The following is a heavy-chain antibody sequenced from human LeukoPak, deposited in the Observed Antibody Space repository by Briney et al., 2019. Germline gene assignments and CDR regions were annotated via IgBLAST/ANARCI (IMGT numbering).Heavy chain of an antibody. CDR1: GFTFSNYW. V-gene: IGHV3-7*01. D-gene: IGHD1-26*01. CDR3: AKLKGQSGNYGDSLHRSRFPFDI. CDR2: INQDGSEK. Sequence: PGGSLRLSCAASGFTFSNYWMNWVRQAPGKGLEWVANINQDGSEKYYMDSMKGRFTISRDNSKNSLYLQMNSLRAEDTAVYYCAKLKGQSGNYGDSLHRSRFPFDIWGQGTMVTVSS. J-gene: IGHJ3*02.